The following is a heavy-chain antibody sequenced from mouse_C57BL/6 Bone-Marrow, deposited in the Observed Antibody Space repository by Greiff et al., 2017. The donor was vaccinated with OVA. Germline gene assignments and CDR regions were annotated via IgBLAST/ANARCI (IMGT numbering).Heavy chain of an antibody. CDR3: ARSGGWLLLGYFDY. J-gene: IGHJ2*01. D-gene: IGHD2-3*01. Sequence: QVQLQQSGPELVKPGASVKISCKASGYTFTDYYINWVKQRPGQGLEWIGWIFPGSGSTYYNEKFKGKATLTVDKSSSTAYMLLSSLTSEDSAVYFCARSGGWLLLGYFDYWGQGTTLTVSS. V-gene: IGHV1-75*01. CDR2: IFPGSGST. CDR1: GYTFTDYY.